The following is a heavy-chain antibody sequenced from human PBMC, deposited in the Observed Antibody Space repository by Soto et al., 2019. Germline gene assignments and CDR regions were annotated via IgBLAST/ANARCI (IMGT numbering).Heavy chain of an antibody. D-gene: IGHD3-9*01. CDR2: INPNSGDT. V-gene: IGHV1-2*02. J-gene: IGHJ6*02. Sequence: ASVKVSCKASGYIFTGYHIHWVRQAPGRGLEWMGWINPNSGDTEYAQNFQGRVTMTRDTSFNLVYMEMSGLMSDDTAVYYCARDARGTRGFDEMDIWGQGTTVTVYS. CDR1: GYIFTGYH. CDR3: ARDARGTRGFDEMDI.